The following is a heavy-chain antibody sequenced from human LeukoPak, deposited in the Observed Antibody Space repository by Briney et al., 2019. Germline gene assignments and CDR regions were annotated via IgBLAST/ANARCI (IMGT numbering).Heavy chain of an antibody. CDR1: GFPFSIYG. V-gene: IGHV3-23*01. Sequence: QSGGTLRLSCAGSGFPFSIYGMNWVRQAPGKGLEWVSGISPGGGPTYYADSVKGRFTISRDDSKNTLYLQMNNLRAEDTAVYYCAKDGAWLRFDDWGQGILVTVSS. J-gene: IGHJ4*02. CDR3: AKDGAWLRFDD. CDR2: ISPGGGPT. D-gene: IGHD5-12*01.